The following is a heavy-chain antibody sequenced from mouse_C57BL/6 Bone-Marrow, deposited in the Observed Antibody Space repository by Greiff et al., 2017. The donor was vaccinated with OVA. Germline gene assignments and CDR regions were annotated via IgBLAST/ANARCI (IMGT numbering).Heavy chain of an antibody. Sequence: VQLQQSGAELVRPGASVKLSCTASGFNIKDDYMHWVKQRPEQGLEWIGWIDPENGDTENASKFQGTATITADTSSNTAYLQLSSLTSEDTAVYCCTAGVWSAWFAYWGQGTLVTVSA. CDR1: GFNIKDDY. CDR3: TAGVWSAWFAY. J-gene: IGHJ3*01. CDR2: IDPENGDT. D-gene: IGHD2-10*02. V-gene: IGHV14-4*01.